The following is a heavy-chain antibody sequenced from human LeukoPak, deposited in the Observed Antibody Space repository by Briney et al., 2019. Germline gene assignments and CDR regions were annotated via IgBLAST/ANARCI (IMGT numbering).Heavy chain of an antibody. D-gene: IGHD3-3*01. CDR3: ARDRGGAYDFWSGYYTGYFDY. CDR1: GFTFSSYN. Sequence: GSPRLSCAASGFTFSSYNMNWVRQAPGKGLEWVSYISDSSTTIYYADSVKGRFTISRDNAKNSLYLQMNSLRAEDTAVYYCARDRGGAYDFWSGYYTGYFDYWGQGTLVPVSS. V-gene: IGHV3-48*01. CDR2: ISDSSTTI. J-gene: IGHJ4*02.